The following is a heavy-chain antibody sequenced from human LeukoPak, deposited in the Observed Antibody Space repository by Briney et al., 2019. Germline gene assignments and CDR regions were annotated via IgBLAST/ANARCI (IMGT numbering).Heavy chain of an antibody. CDR1: GFTFSSYW. D-gene: IGHD5-18*01. CDR2: INSDGSST. J-gene: IGHJ4*02. Sequence: GGSLRLSCAASGFTFSSYWMHWVRQAPGKGLVWVSRINSDGSSTSYADSVKGRFTISRDNAKNTLYLQMNSLRAEGTAVYYCARGVWGYDSYGQFDYWGQGTLVTVSS. V-gene: IGHV3-74*01. CDR3: ARGVWGYDSYGQFDY.